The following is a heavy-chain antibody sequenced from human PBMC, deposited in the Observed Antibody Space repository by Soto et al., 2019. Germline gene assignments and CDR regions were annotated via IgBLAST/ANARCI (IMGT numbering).Heavy chain of an antibody. CDR2: IYYSGST. V-gene: IGHV4-31*03. J-gene: IGHJ6*02. CDR1: GGSISSGGDY. Sequence: SEPLSLTCTVSGGSISSGGDYWSWIRQHPGKGLEWIGYIYYSGSTYYTPSLKSRVTISVDPSKNQFSLKLSSVTAADTAVYYCARGTFNYYVSVNDEGPNYHYGMDVWGQGTTVTVS. D-gene: IGHD3-10*01. CDR3: ARGTFNYYVSVNDEGPNYHYGMDV.